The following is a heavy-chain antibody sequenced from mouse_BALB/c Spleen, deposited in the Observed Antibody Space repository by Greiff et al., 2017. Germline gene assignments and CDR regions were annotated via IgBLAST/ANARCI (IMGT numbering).Heavy chain of an antibody. CDR3: ARNRYSLYLDY. J-gene: IGHJ2*01. CDR1: GFSFTSYG. V-gene: IGHV2-4-1*01. Sequence: QVQLLQSGPGLVQPSQCLSLSCTASGFSFTSYGVHWVRQSPGKGLEWLAVIWSGGGTDYNAAFISRLSISKDNSKYHVFFIMNSLQADDSAIYCCARNRYSLYLDYWGQGTTLTVSS. CDR2: IWSGGGT. D-gene: IGHD1-1*01.